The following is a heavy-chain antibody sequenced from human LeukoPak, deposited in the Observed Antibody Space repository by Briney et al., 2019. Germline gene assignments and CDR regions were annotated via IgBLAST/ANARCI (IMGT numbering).Heavy chain of an antibody. CDR2: ISYDGINK. D-gene: IGHD3-22*01. CDR1: GFTFSNYG. V-gene: IGHV3-30*18. Sequence: GGSLRLSCAASGFTFSNYGMHWVRQAPGKGLEWVPIISYDGINKYYADSVKGRFTISRDNSKNTLYLQMNSLRAEDTAVYYCAKDYRDYYDSSGYSYFDYWGQGTLVTVSS. J-gene: IGHJ4*02. CDR3: AKDYRDYYDSSGYSYFDY.